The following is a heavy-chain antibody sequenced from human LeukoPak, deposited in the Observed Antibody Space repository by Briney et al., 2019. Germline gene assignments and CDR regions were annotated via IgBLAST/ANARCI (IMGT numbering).Heavy chain of an antibody. Sequence: SETLSLTCTVSGGSISSSSYYWGWIRQPPGKGLEWIGSIYYSGSTYYNPSLKSRVTISVDTSKNQFSLKLSSVTAADTAVYYCATPGSVLIFAGSDYWGQGTLVTVSS. CDR1: GGSISSSSYY. D-gene: IGHD2-8*01. CDR2: IYYSGST. CDR3: ATPGSVLIFAGSDY. V-gene: IGHV4-39*01. J-gene: IGHJ4*02.